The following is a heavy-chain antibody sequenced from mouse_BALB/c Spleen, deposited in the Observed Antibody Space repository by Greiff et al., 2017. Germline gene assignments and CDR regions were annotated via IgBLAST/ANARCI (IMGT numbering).Heavy chain of an antibody. Sequence: VKLVESGPGLVAPSQSLSITCTVSGFSLPSYGVHWVRQPPGKGLEWLGVIWAGGSTNYNSALMSRLSISKDNSKSQVFLKMNSLQTDDTAMYYCARPYGDWFAYWGQGTLVTVSA. CDR1: GFSLPSYG. D-gene: IGHD1-1*01. V-gene: IGHV2-9*02. J-gene: IGHJ3*01. CDR3: ARPYGDWFAY. CDR2: IWAGGST.